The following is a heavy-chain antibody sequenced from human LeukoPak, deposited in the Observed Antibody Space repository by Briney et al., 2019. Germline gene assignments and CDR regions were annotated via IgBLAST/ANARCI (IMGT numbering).Heavy chain of an antibody. CDR1: GYTFTSYG. Sequence: GASVKVSCKASGYTFTSYGISWVRQAPGQGLGWMGWISAYNGNTNYAQKLQGRVTMTTDTSTSTAYMELRSLRSDDTAVYYCARANNLNYDFWSGYYYWGQGTLVTVSS. CDR2: ISAYNGNT. J-gene: IGHJ4*02. V-gene: IGHV1-18*01. CDR3: ARANNLNYDFWSGYYY. D-gene: IGHD3-3*01.